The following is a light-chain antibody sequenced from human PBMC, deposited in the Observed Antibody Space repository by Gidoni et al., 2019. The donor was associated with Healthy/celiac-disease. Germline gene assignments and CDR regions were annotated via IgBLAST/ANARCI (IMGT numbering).Light chain of an antibody. CDR2: LNSDGSH. CDR3: QTWGTGIAVV. J-gene: IGLJ2*01. CDR1: SGHSSYA. V-gene: IGLV4-69*01. Sequence: QLVLTQSPSASASLGASVKFTCTLSSGHSSYAIAWHQQQPEKGPRYLMKLNSDGSHSKGDGIPDRFSGSSSGAERYLTISSLQSEDEADYYCQTWGTGIAVVFGGGTKLTVL.